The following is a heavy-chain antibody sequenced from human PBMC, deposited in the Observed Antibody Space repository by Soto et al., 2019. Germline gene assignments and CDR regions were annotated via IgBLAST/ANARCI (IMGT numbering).Heavy chain of an antibody. V-gene: IGHV3-21*01. J-gene: IGHJ4*02. CDR1: GFTFSSYS. CDR2: ISGSSSYI. CDR3: ARDYYGDYAADY. D-gene: IGHD4-17*01. Sequence: GGSLRLSCAASGFTFSSYSMNWVRQAPGKGLEWVSSISGSSSYIYYADSVKGRFTISRDSAKNSLYLQMNSLRAEDTAVYYCARDYYGDYAADYWGQGTLVTVSS.